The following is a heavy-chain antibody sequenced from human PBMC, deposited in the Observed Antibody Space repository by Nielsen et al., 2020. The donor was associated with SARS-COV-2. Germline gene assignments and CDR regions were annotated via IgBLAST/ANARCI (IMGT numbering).Heavy chain of an antibody. CDR3: ARAPPRIAVAGYYYYYGMDV. CDR2: INWNGGST. J-gene: IGHJ6*02. V-gene: IGHV3-20*03. D-gene: IGHD6-19*01. Sequence: WIRQPPGKGLEWVSGINWNGGSTGYADSVKGRFTISRDNAKNSLYLQMNSLRAEDTAVYYCARAPPRIAVAGYYYYYGMDVWGQGTTVTVSS.